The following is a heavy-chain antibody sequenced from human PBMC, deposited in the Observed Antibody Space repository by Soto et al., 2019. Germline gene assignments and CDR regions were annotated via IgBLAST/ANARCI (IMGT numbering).Heavy chain of an antibody. J-gene: IGHJ6*02. CDR3: AHSRSGVVVPAALHYYYYGMDV. Sequence: SGPTLVNPTQTLTLTCTFSGFSLSTSGVGVGWIRQPPGKDLEWLALIYWNDDKRYSPSLKSRLTITKDTSKNQVVLTMTNMDPVDTATYYCAHSRSGVVVPAALHYYYYGMDVWGQGTTVTVSS. D-gene: IGHD2-2*01. CDR2: IYWNDDK. V-gene: IGHV2-5*01. CDR1: GFSLSTSGVG.